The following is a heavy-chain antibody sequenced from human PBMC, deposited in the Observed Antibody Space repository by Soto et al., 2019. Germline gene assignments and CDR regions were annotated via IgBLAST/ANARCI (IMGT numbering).Heavy chain of an antibody. CDR2: ISGSGGST. CDR1: GFTFSSYA. D-gene: IGHD5-18*01. Sequence: GGSLRLSCAASGFTFSSYAMSWVRQAPGKGLEWVSAISGSGGSTYYADSVKGRFTISRDNSKNTLYLQMNSLRAEDTAVYYCAKAVLGGYSYGYFGNFDYWGQGTLVTVSS. CDR3: AKAVLGGYSYGYFGNFDY. V-gene: IGHV3-23*01. J-gene: IGHJ4*02.